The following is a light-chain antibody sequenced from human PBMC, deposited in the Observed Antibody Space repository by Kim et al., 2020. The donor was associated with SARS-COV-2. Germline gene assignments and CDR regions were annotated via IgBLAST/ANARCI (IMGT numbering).Light chain of an antibody. Sequence: ASEGARVTSPCRASQNNRSWLAWYQQKPGKAPKLLISDASSLQSGVPSRFSGSGSGTEFTLTISSLQPDDFATYYCQQTSSYPFTFGPGTKVDIK. J-gene: IGKJ3*01. CDR3: QQTSSYPFT. CDR1: QNNRSW. V-gene: IGKV1-5*01. CDR2: DAS.